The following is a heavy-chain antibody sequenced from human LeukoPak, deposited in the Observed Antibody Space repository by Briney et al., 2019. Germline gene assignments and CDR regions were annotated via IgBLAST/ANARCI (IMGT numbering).Heavy chain of an antibody. CDR2: IYHSGST. D-gene: IGHD3-10*01. Sequence: SETLSLTCTVSGGSISSGGYYWCWIRQPPGKGLEWIVYIYHSGSTYYNPSLKSRVTISVDRSKNQFSLKLSSVTAADTAVYYCARVGITMVRGVIIRYYYYGMDVWGQGTTVTVSS. V-gene: IGHV4-30-2*01. J-gene: IGHJ6*02. CDR1: GGSISSGGYY. CDR3: ARVGITMVRGVIIRYYYYGMDV.